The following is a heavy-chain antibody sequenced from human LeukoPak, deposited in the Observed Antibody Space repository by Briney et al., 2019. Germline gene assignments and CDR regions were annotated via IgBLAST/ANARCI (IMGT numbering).Heavy chain of an antibody. J-gene: IGHJ6*02. V-gene: IGHV3-30-3*01. D-gene: IGHD2-15*01. Sequence: GGSLRLSCAASGSTFSSYAMHWVRQAPGKGLEWVAVISYDGSNKYYADSVKGRFTISRDNSKNTLYLQMNSLRAEDTAVYYCARDRRYCSGGSCYYYYYGMDVWGQGTTVTVSS. CDR2: ISYDGSNK. CDR3: ARDRRYCSGGSCYYYYYGMDV. CDR1: GSTFSSYA.